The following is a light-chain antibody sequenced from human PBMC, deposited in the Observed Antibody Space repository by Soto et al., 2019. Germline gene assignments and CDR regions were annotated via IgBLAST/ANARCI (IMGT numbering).Light chain of an antibody. CDR1: QGVSTW. V-gene: IGKV1D-16*01. CDR3: QQYNTYPLT. CDR2: ATS. J-gene: IGKJ4*01. Sequence: DIQLTQSPSSLAASVGDRVTITYRASQGVSTWLAWHQQKPEKAPKSLVYATSKLQSGVPSRFNGTGSGTEFTLTISSLQPEDVATYFCQQYNTYPLTFGGGTKVEIK.